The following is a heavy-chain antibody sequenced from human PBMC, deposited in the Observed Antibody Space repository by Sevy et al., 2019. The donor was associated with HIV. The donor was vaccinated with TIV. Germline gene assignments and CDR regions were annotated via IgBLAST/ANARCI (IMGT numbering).Heavy chain of an antibody. Sequence: GGSLRLSCAASGFTFSDYYINWIRQAPGKGLEWVSYISSDGGNKYYANSVKGRFTISRDNAKNSLYLQMNSLRAEDTAVYYCARDCSSTTCLWGMDVWGQGTTVTVSS. CDR3: ARDCSSTTCLWGMDV. CDR1: GFTFSDYY. J-gene: IGHJ6*02. V-gene: IGHV3-11*01. CDR2: ISSDGGNK. D-gene: IGHD2-2*01.